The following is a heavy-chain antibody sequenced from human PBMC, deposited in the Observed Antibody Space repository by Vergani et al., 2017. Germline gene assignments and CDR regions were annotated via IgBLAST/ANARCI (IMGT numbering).Heavy chain of an antibody. V-gene: IGHV3-30-3*01. D-gene: IGHD2-15*01. J-gene: IGHJ6*02. CDR2: ISYDGSNK. CDR1: GFTFSSYA. Sequence: QVQLVESGGGVVQPGRSLRLSCAASGFTFSSYAMHWVRQAPGKGLEWVAVISYDGSNKYYADSVKGRFTISRDNSKNTLYLQMNSLRAEDTAVYYCARGGLGYCSGGSCYPAYYYGMDVWGQGTTVTVS. CDR3: ARGGLGYCSGGSCYPAYYYGMDV.